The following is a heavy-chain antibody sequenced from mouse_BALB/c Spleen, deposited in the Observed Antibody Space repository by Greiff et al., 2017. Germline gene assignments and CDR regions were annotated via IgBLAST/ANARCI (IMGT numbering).Heavy chain of an antibody. V-gene: IGHV5-6-4*01. J-gene: IGHJ2*01. Sequence: EVQGVESGGGLVKPGGSLKLSCAASGFTFSSYTMSWVRQTPEKRLEWVATISSGGSYTYYPDSVKGRFTISRDNAKNTLYLQMSSLKSEDTAMYYCTRAYAGYYAFDYWGQGTTLTVSS. CDR1: GFTFSSYT. CDR2: ISSGGSYT. CDR3: TRAYAGYYAFDY. D-gene: IGHD2-3*01.